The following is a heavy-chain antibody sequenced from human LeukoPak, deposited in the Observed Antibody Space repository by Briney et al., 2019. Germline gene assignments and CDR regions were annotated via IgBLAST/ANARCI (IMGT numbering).Heavy chain of an antibody. D-gene: IGHD1-14*01. CDR1: GYTFSSSD. V-gene: IGHV1-8*01. Sequence: ASVKVSCKASGYTFSSSDINWVRQATGQRLEWMGWMNPNSGNTGYAPKFQGRVTMTRDTSISTAYMELTSLTSEDTAVYFCATYVGSSGRGVDPWGQGTLVTVSS. CDR2: MNPNSGNT. J-gene: IGHJ5*02. CDR3: ATYVGSSGRGVDP.